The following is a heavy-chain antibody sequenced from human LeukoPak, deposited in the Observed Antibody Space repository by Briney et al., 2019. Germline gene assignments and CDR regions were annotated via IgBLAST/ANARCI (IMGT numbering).Heavy chain of an antibody. V-gene: IGHV4-39*07. CDR3: AREFHYYDSSGYYPPFYYFDY. CDR2: IYYSGST. Sequence: SETLSLTCTVSGGSISSSSYYWGWIRQPPGKGLEWLGSIYYSGSTYYNPSLKSRVTISVDTSKNQFSLKLSSVTAADTAVYYCAREFHYYDSSGYYPPFYYFDYWGQGTLVTVSS. J-gene: IGHJ4*02. D-gene: IGHD3-22*01. CDR1: GGSISSSSYY.